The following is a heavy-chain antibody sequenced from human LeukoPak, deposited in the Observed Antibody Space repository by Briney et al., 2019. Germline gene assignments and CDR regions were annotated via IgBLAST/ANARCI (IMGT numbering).Heavy chain of an antibody. CDR2: IRYDGSNK. CDR3: VKDPMFRGPPGNWFDP. CDR1: GFTFSSYG. J-gene: IGHJ5*02. V-gene: IGHV3-30*02. D-gene: IGHD3-10*01. Sequence: GGSLRLSCAASGFTFSSYGMHWVRQAPGKGLEWVAFIRYDGSNKYYADSVKGRFTISRDNSKNTLYLQMNSLRAEDTAVYYCVKDPMFRGPPGNWFDPWGQGTLVTVSS.